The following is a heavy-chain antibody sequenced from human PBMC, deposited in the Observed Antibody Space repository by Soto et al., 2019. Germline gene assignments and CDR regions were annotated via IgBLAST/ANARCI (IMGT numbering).Heavy chain of an antibody. Sequence: GGSLRLSCAGSGFTFNDHYMDWVRQAPGKGLEWVGRIRNKANNYRAEYVASVKGRFTISRDDSQNSLYLQMNSLKTEDTAVYYCAALRWTTVVKDYWGQGALVTVSS. V-gene: IGHV3-72*01. CDR3: AALRWTTVVKDY. J-gene: IGHJ4*02. D-gene: IGHD2-21*01. CDR2: IRNKANNYRA. CDR1: GFTFNDHY.